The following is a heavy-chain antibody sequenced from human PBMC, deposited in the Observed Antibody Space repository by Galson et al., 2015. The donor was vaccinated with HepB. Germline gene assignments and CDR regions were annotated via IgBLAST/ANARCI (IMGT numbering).Heavy chain of an antibody. Sequence: LSLTCTVSGDSITTNYWNWIRQPPGKGLEWIGYLYYSRSTNYNPSLKSRVTISLDTSKNQFSLKLSSVTAADTAVYYCARQKGTSIPFGYWGQGTLLTVSS. D-gene: IGHD1-1*01. CDR2: LYYSRST. CDR3: ARQKGTSIPFGY. J-gene: IGHJ4*02. CDR1: GDSITTNY. V-gene: IGHV4-59*08.